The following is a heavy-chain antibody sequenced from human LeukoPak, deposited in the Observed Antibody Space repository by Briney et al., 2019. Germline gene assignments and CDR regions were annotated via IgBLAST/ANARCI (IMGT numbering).Heavy chain of an antibody. V-gene: IGHV3-23*01. CDR3: AKPWTWSGYYEAVDDAFDI. CDR2: ISGSGGST. CDR1: GFTFSSYA. J-gene: IGHJ3*02. Sequence: GGSLRLSCAASGFTFSSYAMSWVRQAPGKGLEWVSAISGSGGSTYYADSVKGRFTISRDNSKNTLYLQMNSLRAEDTAVYYCAKPWTWSGYYEAVDDAFDIWGQGTMVTVSS. D-gene: IGHD3-3*01.